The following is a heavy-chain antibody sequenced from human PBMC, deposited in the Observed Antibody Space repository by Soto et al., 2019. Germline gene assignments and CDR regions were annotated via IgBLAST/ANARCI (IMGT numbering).Heavy chain of an antibody. V-gene: IGHV5-51*01. Sequence: GESLKISCKGSGYSFPNYWIDWVRQMPGKGLEWMGIIFPADSDTRYSPSFQGQVTISADKSISTAYLQWSSLKASDTAMYFCARAEGYCEAGNCYQLDYWGQGTLVTVSS. J-gene: IGHJ4*02. D-gene: IGHD2-15*01. CDR1: GYSFPNYW. CDR3: ARAEGYCEAGNCYQLDY. CDR2: IFPADSDT.